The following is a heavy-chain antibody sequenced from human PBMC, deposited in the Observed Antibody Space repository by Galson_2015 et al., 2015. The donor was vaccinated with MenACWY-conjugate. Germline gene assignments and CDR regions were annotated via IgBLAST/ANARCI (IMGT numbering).Heavy chain of an antibody. CDR1: GFTFSSYW. D-gene: IGHD3-10*01. CDR3: ARVLRTPYYGSGNDY. V-gene: IGHV3-7*03. CDR2: IKQDGSEK. J-gene: IGHJ4*02. Sequence: SLRLSCAASGFTFSSYWMSWVRQAPGKGLEWVANIKQDGSEKYYVDSVKGRFTISRDNAKNPLYLQMNSLRAEDTAVYYCARVLRTPYYGSGNDYWGQGALVTVSS.